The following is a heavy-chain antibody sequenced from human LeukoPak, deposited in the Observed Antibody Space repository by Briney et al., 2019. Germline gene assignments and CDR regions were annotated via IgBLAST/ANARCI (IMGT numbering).Heavy chain of an antibody. D-gene: IGHD3-10*01. V-gene: IGHV4-34*01. CDR3: ARVLFSYGSGSYYFDY. CDR1: GGSFSDYY. Sequence: SETLSLTCAVYGGSFSDYYWSWIRQPPGKGLEWIGEINHSGSTNYNPSLKSRVTISVDTSKNQFSLKLSSVTAADTAVYYCARVLFSYGSGSYYFDYWGQGTLVTVSS. J-gene: IGHJ4*02. CDR2: INHSGST.